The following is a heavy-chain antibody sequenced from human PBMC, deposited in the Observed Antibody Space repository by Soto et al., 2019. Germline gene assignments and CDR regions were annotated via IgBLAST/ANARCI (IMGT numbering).Heavy chain of an antibody. D-gene: IGHD1-1*01. CDR2: FYYSGST. V-gene: IGHV4-61*01. CDR1: GGSVSGGSYF. J-gene: IGHJ4*02. Sequence: PSETLSLTCTVSGGSVSGGSYFWSWVRQPPGKGLEWIGYFYYSGSTKYNPSLKSRVTILEDTSKNQLSLKLNSVTAADMAVYYCAREGRMGTFDYWGQGALVTVSS. CDR3: AREGRMGTFDY.